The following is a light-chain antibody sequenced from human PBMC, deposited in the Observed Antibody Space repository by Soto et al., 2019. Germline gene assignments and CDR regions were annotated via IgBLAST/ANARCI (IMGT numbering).Light chain of an antibody. Sequence: EIVLTQSPGTLSLSPGERATLSCRASQSVSSSYLAWYQQKPGQAPRLLIYGASNRATGIPDRFSGSGSGTHVTLTISRLEPEDFAVYYCQQYGSSPLFTFGPGTKVDIK. CDR3: QQYGSSPLFT. V-gene: IGKV3-20*01. CDR2: GAS. CDR1: QSVSSSY. J-gene: IGKJ3*01.